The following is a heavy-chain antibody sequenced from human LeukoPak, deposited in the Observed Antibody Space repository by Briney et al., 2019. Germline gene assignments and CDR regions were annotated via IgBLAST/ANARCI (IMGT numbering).Heavy chain of an antibody. CDR3: TKDGHYDILTAFD. V-gene: IGHV3-21*04. CDR1: GFTFTTYD. J-gene: IGHJ4*02. D-gene: IGHD3-9*01. CDR2: ISRNSGFI. Sequence: GGSLRLSCAASGFTFTTYDMNWVRQAPGKGLEWVSYISRNSGFIYYADSVKGRFSISRDSSNNTLYLQMNNLRAEDTALYYCTKDGHYDILTAFDWGQGTLVTVSS.